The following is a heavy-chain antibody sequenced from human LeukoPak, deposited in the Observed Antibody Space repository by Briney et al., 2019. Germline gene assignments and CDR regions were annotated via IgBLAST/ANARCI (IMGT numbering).Heavy chain of an antibody. CDR3: ARDRGGRSGLDD. D-gene: IGHD2-15*01. CDR1: GITFSRSW. J-gene: IGHJ4*02. CDR2: IKEDGGEI. Sequence: PGGSLRLSCAASGITFSRSWMSWVRQAPGKGLEWVAFIKEDGGEIYYVDSVKGRFTISRDNAENSLYLQMNSLRAEDTAVYYCARDRGGRSGLDDWGQGTLVTVS. V-gene: IGHV3-7*04.